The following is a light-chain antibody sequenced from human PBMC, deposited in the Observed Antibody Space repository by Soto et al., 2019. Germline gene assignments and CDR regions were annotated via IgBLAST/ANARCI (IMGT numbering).Light chain of an antibody. Sequence: QSVLTQPPSVSAAPGQKGTISCSGSSSNIGNNYVSWYQQLPGTAPKLLIYDNNKRPSGIPDRFSGSKSGTSATLGITGLQTGDEADYYCGTWDSSLSVLVFGTGTKLTVL. V-gene: IGLV1-51*01. CDR1: SSNIGNNY. J-gene: IGLJ1*01. CDR3: GTWDSSLSVLV. CDR2: DNN.